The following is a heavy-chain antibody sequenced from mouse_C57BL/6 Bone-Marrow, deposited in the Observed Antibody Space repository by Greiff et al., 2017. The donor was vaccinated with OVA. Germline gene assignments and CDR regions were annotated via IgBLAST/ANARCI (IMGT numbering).Heavy chain of an antibody. D-gene: IGHD4-1*01. V-gene: IGHV5-12*01. CDR3: ARHSGTSMDY. J-gene: IGHJ4*01. Sequence: EVKLMESGGGLVQPGGSLKLSCAASGFTFSDYYMYWVRQTPEKRLEWVAYISNGGGSTYYPDTVKGRFTISRDNAKNTLYLQMSRLKSEDTAMYYCARHSGTSMDYWGQGTSVTVSS. CDR2: ISNGGGST. CDR1: GFTFSDYY.